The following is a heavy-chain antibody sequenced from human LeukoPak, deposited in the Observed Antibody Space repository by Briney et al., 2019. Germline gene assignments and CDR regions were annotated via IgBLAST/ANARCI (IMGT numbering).Heavy chain of an antibody. CDR3: ARSKAHLSTSWYGTWFDP. Sequence: SETLSLTCTVSGYSVSSGYYWGSIRQPPGKGLEWIGSMYHRGDTYYNPSLKSRVTISVDTSKNQLSLKLSSVTAADTAVYYCARSKAHLSTSWYGTWFDPWGQGTLVTVSS. CDR1: GYSVSSGYY. V-gene: IGHV4-38-2*02. CDR2: MYHRGDT. D-gene: IGHD2-2*01. J-gene: IGHJ5*02.